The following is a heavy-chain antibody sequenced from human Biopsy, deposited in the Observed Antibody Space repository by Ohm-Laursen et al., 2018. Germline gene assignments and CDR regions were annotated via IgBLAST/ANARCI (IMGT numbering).Heavy chain of an antibody. Sequence: SDTLSLTCTVSGGSIYNFFWSWIRQPPGKGLEWIGYIYYSGSTNYNPSLKSRVPISVDRSKNHFSLELSSVTAADTAVYYCARVGVGAPSIDYFDSWGQGALVTVSS. J-gene: IGHJ4*02. CDR2: IYYSGST. D-gene: IGHD1-26*01. CDR3: ARVGVGAPSIDYFDS. CDR1: GGSIYNFF. V-gene: IGHV4-59*07.